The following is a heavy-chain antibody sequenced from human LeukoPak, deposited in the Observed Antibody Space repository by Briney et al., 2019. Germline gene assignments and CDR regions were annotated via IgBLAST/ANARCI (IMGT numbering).Heavy chain of an antibody. CDR3: ARHGLGGYFDY. CDR2: IYYSGST. D-gene: IGHD2-15*01. J-gene: IGHJ4*02. Sequence: TPSETLSLTCIVSGGSISSYYWSWIRQPPGKGLERIGYIYYSGSTNYNPSLKSRVTISVETSKSQFSLKLSSVTAAGTAVYYCARHGLGGYFDYWGQGTLVTVSS. CDR1: GGSISSYY. V-gene: IGHV4-59*08.